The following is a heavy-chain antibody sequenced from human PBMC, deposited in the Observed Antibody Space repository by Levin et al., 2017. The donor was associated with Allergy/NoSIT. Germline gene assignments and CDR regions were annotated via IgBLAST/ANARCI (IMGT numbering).Heavy chain of an antibody. J-gene: IGHJ6*02. V-gene: IGHV3-15*01. D-gene: IGHD4-11*01. CDR2: IKSKTDGGTT. CDR1: GFTFSNAW. CDR3: TTYSPTTGYGMDV. Sequence: GGSLRLSCAASGFTFSNAWMSWVRQAPGKGLEWVGRIKSKTDGGTTDYAAPVKGRFTISRDDSKNTLYLQMNSLKTEDTAVYYCTTYSPTTGYGMDVWGQGTTVTVSS.